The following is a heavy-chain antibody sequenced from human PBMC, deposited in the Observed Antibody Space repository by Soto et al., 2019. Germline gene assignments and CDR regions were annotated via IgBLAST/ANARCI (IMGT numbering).Heavy chain of an antibody. Sequence: QVQLQESGPGLVKPSETLSLTCTVSGCSISSYYWSWIRQPPGKGLEWIGYIYYSGSTNYNPSLKSRVTISVDTSNNQFSLKLSSVTAADTAVYYCARRWGAAFDYWGQGTLVTVSS. CDR1: GCSISSYY. D-gene: IGHD1-26*01. J-gene: IGHJ4*02. CDR2: IYYSGST. CDR3: ARRWGAAFDY. V-gene: IGHV4-59*08.